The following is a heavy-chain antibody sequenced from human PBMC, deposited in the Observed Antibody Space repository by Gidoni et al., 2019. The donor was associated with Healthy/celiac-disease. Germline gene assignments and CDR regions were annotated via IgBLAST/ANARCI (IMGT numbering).Heavy chain of an antibody. CDR2: IYHSGST. D-gene: IGHD3-22*01. V-gene: IGHV4-4*02. CDR1: GGSISCSNW. Sequence: HVHLQESGPGLVKPSGTLSLTCAVSGGSISCSNWLSWVRQPPWKGLEWIGQIYHSGSTNYKPSIKSRVTISVDKSKNQFSMKVSSVTDEDTAVYYCESADYYDSMGWGQGTLVTVSS. J-gene: IGHJ4*02. CDR3: ESADYYDSMG.